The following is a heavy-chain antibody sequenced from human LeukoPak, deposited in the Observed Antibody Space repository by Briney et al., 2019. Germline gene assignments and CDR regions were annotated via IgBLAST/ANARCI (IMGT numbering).Heavy chain of an antibody. CDR2: IYYSGST. J-gene: IGHJ2*01. CDR1: GGSVSSYY. CDR3: ASIGDYHWYFDL. V-gene: IGHV4-59*08. Sequence: SETLSLTCTVSGGSVSSYYWSWIRQPPGKGLEWIGYIYYSGSTNYNPSLKSRVTISVDTSKNQFSLKLSSVTAADTAVYYCASIGDYHWYFDLWGRGTLVTVSS. D-gene: IGHD4-17*01.